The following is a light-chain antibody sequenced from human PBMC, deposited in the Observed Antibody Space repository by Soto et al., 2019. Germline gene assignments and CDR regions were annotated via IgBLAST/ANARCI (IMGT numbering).Light chain of an antibody. J-gene: IGKJ3*01. CDR2: AAS. CDR1: QGISSY. V-gene: IGKV1-9*01. CDR3: QQLNSYSFT. Sequence: DIQLTQSPSFLSASVGDRVTITCRASQGISSYLAWYQQKPGKAPKLLIYAASTLQSGVPSRFSGSGSGTDFTLTISSLQPDDFANYYCQQLNSYSFTFGPGTKVDIK.